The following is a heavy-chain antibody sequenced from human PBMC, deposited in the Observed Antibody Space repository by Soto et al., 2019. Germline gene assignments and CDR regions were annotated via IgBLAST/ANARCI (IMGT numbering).Heavy chain of an antibody. D-gene: IGHD3-9*01. V-gene: IGHV1-2*04. CDR2: INPNSGGT. J-gene: IGHJ6*02. CDR3: ARDILTGYNNYYGMDV. CDR1: GYTFTGYY. Sequence: ASVKVSCKASGYTFTGYYMHWVRQAPGQGLEWMGWINPNSGGTNYAQKFQGWVTMTRDTSISTAYMELSRLRSDDTAVYYCARDILTGYNNYYGMDVWGQGTTVTVSS.